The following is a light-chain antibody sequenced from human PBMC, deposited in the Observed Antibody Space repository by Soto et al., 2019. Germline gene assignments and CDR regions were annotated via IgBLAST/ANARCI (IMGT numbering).Light chain of an antibody. CDR1: QNILTH. CDR3: QQGSTTPIT. Sequence: DINMTQSPSSLSASLGDRVTITCRASQNILTHLNWYQQKPGKAPRLLIYGASTLQTGVPSWFSGSGSGTDFTLSISSLQPEDFSTYYCQQGSTTPITFGLGTRLEIK. CDR2: GAS. J-gene: IGKJ5*01. V-gene: IGKV1-39*01.